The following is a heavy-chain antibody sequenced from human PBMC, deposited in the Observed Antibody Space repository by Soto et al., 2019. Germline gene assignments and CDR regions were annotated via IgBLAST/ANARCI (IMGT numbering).Heavy chain of an antibody. V-gene: IGHV1-2*02. CDR3: GRGRSGQIVVFY. J-gene: IGHJ4*02. D-gene: IGHD5-12*01. CDR1: GYTFTGHY. CDR2: IGPESGAT. Sequence: ASVKVSCKASGYTFTGHYIHWVRQAPEQGPEWMGEIGPESGATRYAQKFQGRVTMTMDMSITTVYMELSNLSPDDTAVYYCGRGRSGQIVVFYWAQGTPVTISS.